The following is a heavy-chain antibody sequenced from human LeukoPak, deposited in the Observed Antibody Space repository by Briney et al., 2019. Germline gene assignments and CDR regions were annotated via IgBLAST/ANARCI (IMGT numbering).Heavy chain of an antibody. CDR3: AKSERQWLVHAFDI. V-gene: IGHV3-30*02. CDR1: RFTFSRYG. D-gene: IGHD6-19*01. CDR2: IRYDGSNK. J-gene: IGHJ3*02. Sequence: GGSLRLSCAASRFTFSRYGMHWVRQAPGKGLEWVAFIRYDGSNKHYADSVKGRFTISRDNSKNTLYLQMNSLRAEDTAVYYCAKSERQWLVHAFDIWGQGTMVTVSS.